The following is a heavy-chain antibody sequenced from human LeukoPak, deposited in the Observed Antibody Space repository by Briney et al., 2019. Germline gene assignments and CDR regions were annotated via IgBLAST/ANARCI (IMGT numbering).Heavy chain of an antibody. CDR3: ARLQGPGKRTIFGYYYMDV. V-gene: IGHV3-23*01. J-gene: IGHJ6*03. CDR1: EFTFSTYA. D-gene: IGHD3-3*01. CDR2: ISGSGGST. Sequence: GGSLRLSCAASEFTFSTYAMNWVRQAPGKGLEWVSAISGSGGSTYYADSVKGRFTISRDNSKNTLYLQMNSLRAEDTAVYYCARLQGPGKRTIFGYYYMDVWGKGTTVTVSS.